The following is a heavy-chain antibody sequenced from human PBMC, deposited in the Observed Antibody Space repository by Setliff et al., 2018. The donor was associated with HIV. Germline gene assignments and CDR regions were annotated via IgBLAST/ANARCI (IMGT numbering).Heavy chain of an antibody. Sequence: SETLSLTCTVSHDSISRDYYWAWIRQPPGKGLEWIGAIYYTGSTYYNPSLRSRVTISVDTSKNQFSLKLSSVTAADTAVYYCASHAPYTSSWNAAAFDIWGQGTMVTVSS. J-gene: IGHJ3*02. V-gene: IGHV4-38-2*02. CDR2: IYYTGST. CDR1: HDSISRDYY. D-gene: IGHD6-13*01. CDR3: ASHAPYTSSWNAAAFDI.